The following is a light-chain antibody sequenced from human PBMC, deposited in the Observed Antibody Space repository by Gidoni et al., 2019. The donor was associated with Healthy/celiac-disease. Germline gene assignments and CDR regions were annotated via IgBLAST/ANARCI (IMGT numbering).Light chain of an antibody. CDR1: QSISSY. CDR2: AAS. CDR3: QQSYSTPRS. Sequence: DIQMTQSPSSLSASVGDRVTITCRASQSISSYLNWYQQKPGKAPKLLIYAASSLQSGVPSRFSGSGSGTDFTITISSRQPEDFATYYCQQSYSTPRSFGQGTKLEIK. V-gene: IGKV1-39*01. J-gene: IGKJ2*04.